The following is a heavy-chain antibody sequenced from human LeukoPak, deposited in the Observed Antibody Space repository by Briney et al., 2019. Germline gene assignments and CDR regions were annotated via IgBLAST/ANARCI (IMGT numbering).Heavy chain of an antibody. CDR1: GYTLTELS. CDR3: ATADSNCSGGSCYSTDY. CDR2: FDPEDGET. J-gene: IGHJ4*02. V-gene: IGHV1-24*01. Sequence: ASVKVSCKVSGYTLTELSMPWVRQAPGKGLEWMGGFDPEDGETIYAQKFQSRVTMTEDTSTDTAYMELSSLRSEDTAVYYCATADSNCSGGSCYSTDYWGQGTLVTVSS. D-gene: IGHD2-15*01.